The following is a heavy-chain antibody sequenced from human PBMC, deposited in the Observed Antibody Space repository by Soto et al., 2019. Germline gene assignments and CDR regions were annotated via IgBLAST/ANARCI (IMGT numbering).Heavy chain of an antibody. D-gene: IGHD2-15*01. J-gene: IGHJ6*02. CDR1: GDSVSSNSAA. CDR3: ARGFPGRGVAAANPLESDNYYGMDV. CDR2: TYYRSKWYN. V-gene: IGHV6-1*01. Sequence: SQTLSLTCAISGDSVSSNSAAWNWIRQSPSRGLEWLGRTYYRSKWYNDYAVSVKSRITINPDTSKNQFSLQLNSVTPEDTAVYYCARGFPGRGVAAANPLESDNYYGMDVWGQGTTVTVSS.